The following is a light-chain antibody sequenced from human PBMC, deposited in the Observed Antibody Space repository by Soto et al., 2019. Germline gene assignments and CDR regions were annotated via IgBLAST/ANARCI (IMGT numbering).Light chain of an antibody. CDR1: SSDVGSYNL. CDR3: WSYAGSSTFFYV. V-gene: IGLV2-23*02. CDR2: EVT. J-gene: IGLJ1*01. Sequence: QSVLTQSASVSGSPGQSITISCTGTSSDVGSYNLVSWYQQHPGKAPKLMIYEVTKRPSGVSNRFSGSKSGNTASLTISGLQAEDEADYYCWSYAGSSTFFYVFGSVTKVTDL.